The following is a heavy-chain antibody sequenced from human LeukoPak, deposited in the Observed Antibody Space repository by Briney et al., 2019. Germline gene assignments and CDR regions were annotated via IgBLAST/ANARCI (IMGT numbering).Heavy chain of an antibody. J-gene: IGHJ6*03. CDR3: ARGKAAARPSYYYYYYYMDV. CDR1: GGSINNYY. V-gene: IGHV4-59*08. D-gene: IGHD6-6*01. Sequence: SETLSLTCTVSGGSINNYYWNWIRQPPGKGLEWIGYIHYTGTPTYNPSLESRVAISLDTSKNQFSLKLSSVTAADTAVYYCARGKAAARPSYYYYYYYMDVWGKGTTVTVSS. CDR2: IHYTGTP.